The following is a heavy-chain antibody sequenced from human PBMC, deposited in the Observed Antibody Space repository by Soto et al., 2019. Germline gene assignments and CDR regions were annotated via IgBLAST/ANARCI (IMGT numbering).Heavy chain of an antibody. CDR1: GFTFSSYS. Sequence: GGSLRLSCAASGFTFSSYSMNWVRQAPGKGLEWVSYISSSSSTIYYADSVKGRFTISRDNAKNSLYLQMNSLRAEDTAVYYCARARHYDYIWGFSHRKYYMDVWGKGTTVTVSS. CDR2: ISSSSSTI. V-gene: IGHV3-48*01. J-gene: IGHJ6*03. D-gene: IGHD3-16*01. CDR3: ARARHYDYIWGFSHRKYYMDV.